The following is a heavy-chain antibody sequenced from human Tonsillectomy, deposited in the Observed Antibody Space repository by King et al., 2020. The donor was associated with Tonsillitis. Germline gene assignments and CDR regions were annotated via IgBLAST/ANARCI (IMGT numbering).Heavy chain of an antibody. Sequence: VQLVESGGGVVQPGRSLKVSCAASGFTFDSYGMHWVRQAPGKGLEWVAVISYDGSNKYYVDSVKGPFTISRDNSKNTLYLQMTSLRAEDTAVYYCAKDPDFWSGYWPWFGMDVWGQGTTVTVSS. CDR3: AKDPDFWSGYWPWFGMDV. CDR1: GFTFDSYG. V-gene: IGHV3-30*18. CDR2: ISYDGSNK. D-gene: IGHD3-3*01. J-gene: IGHJ6*02.